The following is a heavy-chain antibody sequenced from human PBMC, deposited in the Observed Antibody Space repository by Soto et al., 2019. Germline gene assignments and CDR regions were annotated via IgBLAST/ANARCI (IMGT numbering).Heavy chain of an antibody. CDR2: INSISSYT. D-gene: IGHD6-6*01. V-gene: IGHV3-11*06. CDR1: GFSFSDYY. Sequence: PXGSLRLTCAASGFSFSDYYVSWIRQAPGKGLEWVSYINSISSYTNYADSVKGRFTISRDNAKNSLYLQMNSLRAEDTAVYYCAKDGVAGRPSHHWGQGTLVTVSS. J-gene: IGHJ4*02. CDR3: AKDGVAGRPSHH.